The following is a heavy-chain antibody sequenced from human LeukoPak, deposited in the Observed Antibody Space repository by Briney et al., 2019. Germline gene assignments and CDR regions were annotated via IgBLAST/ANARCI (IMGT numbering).Heavy chain of an antibody. CDR2: IYYSGST. CDR3: ARVGYSSSWYPSHFDY. Sequence: SETLSLTCTVSGGSISSYYWSWIRQPPGKVLEWIGYIYYSGSTNYNPSLKSRVTISVDTSKNQFSLKLSSVTAADTAVYYCARVGYSSSWYPSHFDYWGQGTLVTVSS. J-gene: IGHJ4*02. CDR1: GGSISSYY. D-gene: IGHD6-13*01. V-gene: IGHV4-59*01.